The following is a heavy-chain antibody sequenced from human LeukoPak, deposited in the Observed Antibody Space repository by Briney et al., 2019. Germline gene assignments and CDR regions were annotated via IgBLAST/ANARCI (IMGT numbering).Heavy chain of an antibody. CDR3: AKDYRRDGYNPDY. D-gene: IGHD5-24*01. CDR1: GFTFSSYG. V-gene: IGHV3-33*06. J-gene: IGHJ4*02. CDR2: IWYDGSNK. Sequence: GRSLRLSCAASGFTFSSYGMHWVRQAPGKGLEWVAVIWYDGSNKYYADSVKGRFTISRDNSKNTLYLHMNSLRAEDTAVYYCAKDYRRDGYNPDYWGQGTLVTVSS.